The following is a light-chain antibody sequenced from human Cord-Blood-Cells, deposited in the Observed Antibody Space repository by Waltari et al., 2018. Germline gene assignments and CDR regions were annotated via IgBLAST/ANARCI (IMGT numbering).Light chain of an antibody. J-gene: IGLJ3*02. CDR2: DVS. Sequence: QSALTPPASVSGSPGQSITISCTGTSSYVGCYKHFSWYQQHPGKAPKLMIYDVSNRPSGVPDRFSGSKSGNTASLTISGLQAEDEADYYCSSYTGSSTWVFGGGTKLTVL. CDR1: SSYVGCYKH. V-gene: IGLV2-14*01. CDR3: SSYTGSSTWV.